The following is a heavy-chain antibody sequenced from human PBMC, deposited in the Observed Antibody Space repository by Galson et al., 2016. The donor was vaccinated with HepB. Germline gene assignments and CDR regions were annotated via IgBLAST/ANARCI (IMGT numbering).Heavy chain of an antibody. Sequence: SETLSLTCTVSGGSISNYYWSWIRQPPGKGLEWIGYIYYSGSTYYNPSLKSRVTISMDTSKNQFSLRLSSVTAADTAVYYCARGGGYGSGSYPLEYWGQGTLVTVPS. V-gene: IGHV4-59*12. CDR3: ARGGGYGSGSYPLEY. CDR2: IYYSGST. J-gene: IGHJ4*02. CDR1: GGSISNYY. D-gene: IGHD3-10*01.